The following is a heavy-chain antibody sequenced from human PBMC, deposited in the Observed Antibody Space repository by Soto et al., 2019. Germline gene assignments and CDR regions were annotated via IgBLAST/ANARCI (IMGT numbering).Heavy chain of an antibody. CDR3: AKVLCLEGLCYYYYGLDV. CDR1: GFTFSNYA. V-gene: IGHV3-23*01. CDR2: ISGGGGI. Sequence: GGSLRLSCAASGFTFSNYAMGWVRQAPGKGLEWVSTISGGGGIYYADSVKGRFTISRDNSKNTLYLQMNSLRAEDTAVYYCAKVLCLEGLCYYYYGLDVWGQGTTVTVSS. D-gene: IGHD1-1*01. J-gene: IGHJ6*02.